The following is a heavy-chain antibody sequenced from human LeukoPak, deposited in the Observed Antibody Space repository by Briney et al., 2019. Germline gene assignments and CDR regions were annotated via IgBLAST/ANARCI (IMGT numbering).Heavy chain of an antibody. D-gene: IGHD7-27*01. V-gene: IGHV3-74*01. Sequence: QPGGSLRLSCAASGFTFRTYCMHWVRQAPGEGLVWVSRINSDGSSTSYADSVNGRFTISRDNAKNTLYLQMNSLRAEDTAVYYCARVGMTNALDIWGQGTMVTVSS. CDR2: INSDGSST. J-gene: IGHJ3*02. CDR3: ARVGMTNALDI. CDR1: GFTFRTYC.